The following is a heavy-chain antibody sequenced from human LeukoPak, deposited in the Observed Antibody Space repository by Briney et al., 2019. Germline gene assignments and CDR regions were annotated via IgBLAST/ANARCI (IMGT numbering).Heavy chain of an antibody. J-gene: IGHJ5*02. V-gene: IGHV3-33*01. CDR3: ARDSYQDYYGRFDP. CDR1: GFGFSNHG. CDR2: IWDDGNNK. D-gene: IGHD3-10*01. Sequence: GGSLRLSCAASGFGFSNHGMHWVRQAPGKRLEWVAVIWDDGNNKRYANSVNGRFTISRDNSENTLYLQVNGLTAEDTAMYYCARDSYQDYYGRFDPWGQGTLVIVSS.